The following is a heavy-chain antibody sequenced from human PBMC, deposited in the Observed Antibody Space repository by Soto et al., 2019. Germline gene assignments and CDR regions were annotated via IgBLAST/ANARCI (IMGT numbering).Heavy chain of an antibody. D-gene: IGHD3-10*01. J-gene: IGHJ4*02. CDR2: IKQDGSEK. Sequence: EVQLVESGGGLVQPRGSLRLSCAASGFTFSSYWMSWVRQAPGKGLEWVANIKQDGSEKYYVDSVKGRFTISRDNAKNSLYLQMNSLRAEDTAVYYCAREGVRTMGPEPAANYDYWGQGTLVTVSS. V-gene: IGHV3-7*01. CDR1: GFTFSSYW. CDR3: AREGVRTMGPEPAANYDY.